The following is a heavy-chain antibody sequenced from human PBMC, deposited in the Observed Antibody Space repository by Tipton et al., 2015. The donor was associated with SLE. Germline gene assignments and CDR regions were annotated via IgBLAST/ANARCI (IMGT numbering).Heavy chain of an antibody. CDR2: VHTSGSI. CDR1: GGSIRSHY. V-gene: IGHV4-4*07. D-gene: IGHD1-26*01. CDR3: ASTLSGSYDN. Sequence: TLSLTCSVSGGSIRSHYWSWIRQPAGKGLEWIGRVHTSGSINYTPSLKSRVTISLDTSKNQFSLKLSSVTAADTAVYYCASTLSGSYDNWGQGALVTVSS. J-gene: IGHJ4*02.